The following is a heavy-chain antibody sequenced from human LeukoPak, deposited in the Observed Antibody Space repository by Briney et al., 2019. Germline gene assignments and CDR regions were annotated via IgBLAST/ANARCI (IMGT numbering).Heavy chain of an antibody. CDR2: IIPIFGTA. D-gene: IGHD6-13*01. Sequence: GASVKVSCKASGGTFSSYAISWVRQAPGQGLEWMGGIIPIFGTANYAQKFQGRVMITADESTSTAYMELSSLRSEDTAVYYCARDQAAAGTSWFDPWGQGTLVTVSS. CDR3: ARDQAAAGTSWFDP. J-gene: IGHJ5*02. V-gene: IGHV1-69*13. CDR1: GGTFSSYA.